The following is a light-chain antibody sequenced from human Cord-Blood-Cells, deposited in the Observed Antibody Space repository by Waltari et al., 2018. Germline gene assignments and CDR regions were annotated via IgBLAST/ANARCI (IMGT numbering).Light chain of an antibody. CDR1: SCYVGGYNY. CDR2: DVS. CDR3: SSYTSSSTWV. Sequence: QFALTQPASVSGSTGQSLTTSCTGTSCYVGGYNYVSWYQQHPGKAPKLMIYDVSTRPSGVSKRFSGSKSGNTASLTISGLQAEYEADYSCSSYTSSSTWVFGGGTRLSVL. V-gene: IGLV2-14*01. J-gene: IGLJ3*02.